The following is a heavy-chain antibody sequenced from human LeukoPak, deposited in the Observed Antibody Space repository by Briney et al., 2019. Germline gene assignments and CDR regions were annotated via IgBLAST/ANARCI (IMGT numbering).Heavy chain of an antibody. J-gene: IGHJ4*02. V-gene: IGHV5-51*01. CDR2: IYPGDSDT. CDR3: ARGRIQYSDY. CDR1: GYSFINHW. D-gene: IGHD4-11*01. Sequence: GESLKISCKGSGYSFINHWIGWVRQMPGKGLEWVGIIYPGDSDTRYSPSFQGQVTISADKSISTAYLQWSSLKASDTAMYYCARGRIQYSDYWGQGTLVTVSS.